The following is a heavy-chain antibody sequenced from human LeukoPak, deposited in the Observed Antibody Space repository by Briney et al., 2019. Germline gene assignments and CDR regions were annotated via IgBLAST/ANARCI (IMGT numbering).Heavy chain of an antibody. J-gene: IGHJ4*02. Sequence: PGGSLRLSCAASGFTFSSYRMNWVRQAPGKGLEWVSSISSSSSYIYYADSVKGRFTISRDNAKNSLYLQMNSLRAEDTAVYYCARDSGYCSGGSCYRPFDYWGQGTLVTVSS. CDR2: ISSSSSYI. V-gene: IGHV3-21*01. CDR1: GFTFSSYR. D-gene: IGHD2-15*01. CDR3: ARDSGYCSGGSCYRPFDY.